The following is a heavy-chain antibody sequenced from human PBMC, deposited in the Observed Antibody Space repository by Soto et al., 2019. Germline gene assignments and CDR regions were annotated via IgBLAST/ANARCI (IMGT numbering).Heavy chain of an antibody. CDR3: ARYIPPYYDFWSGSEEGYFDY. CDR1: GGSISSGGYS. J-gene: IGHJ4*02. V-gene: IGHV4-30-2*01. D-gene: IGHD3-3*01. CDR2: IYHSGST. Sequence: SETLSLTCAVSGGSISSGGYSWSWIRQPPGKGLEWIAYIYHSGSTFYNPSPKSRVTISVDRSKNQFSLKLTSVTAADTAVYYCARYIPPYYDFWSGSEEGYFDYWGQGTLVTVSS.